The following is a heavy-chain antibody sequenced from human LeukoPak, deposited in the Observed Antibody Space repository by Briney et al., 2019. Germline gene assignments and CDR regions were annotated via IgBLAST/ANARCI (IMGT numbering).Heavy chain of an antibody. CDR3: ASPTVTTYLIDY. J-gene: IGHJ4*02. V-gene: IGHV4-39*01. Sequence: SETLSLTCTVSGGSISSSSYYWGWIRQPPGKGLEWIGSIYYSGSTYYNPSLKSRVTISVGTSKNQFSLKLSSVTAADTAVYYCASPTVTTYLIDYWGQGTLVTVSS. CDR2: IYYSGST. CDR1: GGSISSSSYY. D-gene: IGHD4-17*01.